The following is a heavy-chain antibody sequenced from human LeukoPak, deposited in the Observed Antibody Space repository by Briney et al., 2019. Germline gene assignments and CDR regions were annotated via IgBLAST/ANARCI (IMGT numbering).Heavy chain of an antibody. CDR2: ISYDGSNK. J-gene: IGHJ4*02. D-gene: IGHD2-15*01. CDR1: GFTFSSYA. V-gene: IGHV3-30-3*01. CDR3: AREDPRGTCLDY. Sequence: GRSLRLSCAASGFTFSSYAMHWVRQAPGKGLEWVAVISYDGSNKYYADSVKGRFTISRDNSKNTLYLQMNSLRAEDTAVYYCAREDPRGTCLDYWGQGTLVTVSS.